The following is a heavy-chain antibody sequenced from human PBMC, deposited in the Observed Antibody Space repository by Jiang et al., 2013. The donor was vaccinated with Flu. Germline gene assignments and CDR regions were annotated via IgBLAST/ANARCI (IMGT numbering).Heavy chain of an antibody. J-gene: IGHJ3*02. CDR3: ARYDSSGYYLHHDAFDI. D-gene: IGHD3-22*01. Sequence: GSGLVKPSETLSLTCTVSGGSISSYYWSWIRQPAGKGLEWIGRIYTSGSTNYNPSLKSRVTMSVDTSKNQFSLKLSSVTAADTAVYYCARYDSSGYYLHHDAFDIWGQGTMVTVSS. CDR2: IYTSGST. V-gene: IGHV4-4*07. CDR1: GGSISSYY.